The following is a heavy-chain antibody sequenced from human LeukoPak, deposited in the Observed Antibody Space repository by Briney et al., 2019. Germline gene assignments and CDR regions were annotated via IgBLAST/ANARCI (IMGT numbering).Heavy chain of an antibody. Sequence: GSLRLSCAASGFTFSSYSMNWVRRAPGKGLEWIGRIYTSGSTNYNPSLKSRVTMSVDTSKNQFSLKLSSVTAADTALYYCARNYYDSSGYLPDWGQGTLVTVSS. D-gene: IGHD3-22*01. CDR2: IYTSGST. V-gene: IGHV4-4*07. CDR3: ARNYYDSSGYLPD. J-gene: IGHJ4*02. CDR1: GFTFSSYS.